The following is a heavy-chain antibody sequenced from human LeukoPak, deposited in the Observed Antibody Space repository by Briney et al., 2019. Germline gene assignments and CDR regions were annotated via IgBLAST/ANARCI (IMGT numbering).Heavy chain of an antibody. D-gene: IGHD2/OR15-2a*01. CDR3: AKGPTPYFGPFY. J-gene: IGHJ4*02. V-gene: IGHV3-74*01. CDR2: VNSDGSST. Sequence: PGGSLRLSCAASGFTFTSHWMHWVRQAPGKGLVWVSRVNSDGSSTTYADSVKGRFTISRDNSKDTLYLQMNSLRAEDTAVYYCAKGPTPYFGPFYWGQGTLVTVSS. CDR1: GFTFTSHW.